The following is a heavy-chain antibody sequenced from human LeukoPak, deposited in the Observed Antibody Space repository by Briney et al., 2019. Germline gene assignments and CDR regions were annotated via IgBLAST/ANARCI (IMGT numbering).Heavy chain of an antibody. J-gene: IGHJ4*02. CDR2: IFSGGST. Sequence: GGSLRLSCVASGFXVSSNYMSWVRQAPGKGLEWVSAIFSGGSTFYADSVTGRFTISRDNSKNTVYLEMNSLRAEDTAVYYCARDLKTSGWYGDFDYWGQGTLVTVSS. CDR1: GFXVSSNY. CDR3: ARDLKTSGWYGDFDY. V-gene: IGHV3-53*01. D-gene: IGHD6-13*01.